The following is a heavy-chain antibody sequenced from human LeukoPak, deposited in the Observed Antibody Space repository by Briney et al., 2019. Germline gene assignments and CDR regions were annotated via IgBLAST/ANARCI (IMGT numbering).Heavy chain of an antibody. D-gene: IGHD4-17*01. CDR3: AKDQLLTVPDAFDI. CDR1: GFTFTPHA. Sequence: PGGSLRLSCTASGFTFTPHAMHWVRQAPGMGLEWVAFKGRFTISKDNSEDTLYLQMNSLRAEDTAVYYCAKDQLLTVPDAFDIWGQGTMVTVCS. J-gene: IGHJ3*02. V-gene: IGHV3-30*02.